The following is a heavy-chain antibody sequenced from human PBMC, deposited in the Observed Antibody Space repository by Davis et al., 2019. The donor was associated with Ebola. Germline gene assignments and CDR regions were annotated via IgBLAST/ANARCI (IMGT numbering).Heavy chain of an antibody. CDR3: ARGGGFGGYGMDV. J-gene: IGHJ6*02. D-gene: IGHD3-10*01. CDR1: GWSFSGYY. V-gene: IGHV4-34*01. Sequence: MPSDTLSLTCAAHGWSFSGYYWTWIRQPPGKGLEWIGEINYSGSTNYNPSLKSRVTISVDTSKNQFSLKLSSVTAADTAVYYCARGGGFGGYGMDVWGQGTTVTVSS. CDR2: INYSGST.